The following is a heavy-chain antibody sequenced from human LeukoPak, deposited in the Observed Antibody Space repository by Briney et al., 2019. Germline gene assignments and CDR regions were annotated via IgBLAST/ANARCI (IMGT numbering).Heavy chain of an antibody. CDR1: GFTLRNYA. Sequence: GGSLRLSCAASGFTLRNYAMSWVRQAPGKGLEWVSSIGAGDKYTYYGDSVKGRFTISRDNSKNTLYLQMNSLRAGDTAIYYCARWYCTSTNCYYDYWGQGTLVTVSS. J-gene: IGHJ4*02. CDR3: ARWYCTSTNCYYDY. V-gene: IGHV3-23*01. CDR2: IGAGDKYT. D-gene: IGHD2-2*01.